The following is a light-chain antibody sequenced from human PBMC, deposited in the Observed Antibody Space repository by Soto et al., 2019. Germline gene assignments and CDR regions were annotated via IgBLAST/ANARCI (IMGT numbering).Light chain of an antibody. CDR1: QSGLYNSDNKNY. Sequence: DIVMTQSPDSLAVSLGERATINCKSSQSGLYNSDNKNYLAWYQQKAGQPPKLLIYWASTRDSGVPDRFSGSGSGADFTLTISNLQAEDVAVYYCQQYYTTLSFGGGTKVEIK. CDR2: WAS. CDR3: QQYYTTLS. J-gene: IGKJ4*01. V-gene: IGKV4-1*01.